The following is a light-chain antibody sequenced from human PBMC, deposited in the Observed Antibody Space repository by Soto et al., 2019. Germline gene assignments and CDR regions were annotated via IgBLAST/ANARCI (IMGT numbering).Light chain of an antibody. CDR2: AAS. J-gene: IGKJ5*01. V-gene: IGKV1-12*01. CDR1: QGIRSW. Sequence: MTQSPSSVSGSVGDRVTISCRASQGIRSWLAWYQQKPGKAPKLLIYAASSLQSGVPSRFSGSGSGTDFTLTICSLQPEAFATYYCQQDNSFPITFGHGTRLEIK. CDR3: QQDNSFPIT.